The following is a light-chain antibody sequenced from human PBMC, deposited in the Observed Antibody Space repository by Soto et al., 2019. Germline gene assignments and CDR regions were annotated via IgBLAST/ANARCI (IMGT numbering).Light chain of an antibody. V-gene: IGKV3-20*01. J-gene: IGKJ2*01. CDR2: GAS. CDR3: QQYGSSLEYT. Sequence: EIVLTQSPGTLSLSPGERATLSCRASQSVSSNYLAWYQQKPGQAPRLLIYGASSRATGIPDRFSGSGSGTDFTLTISRLEPEDFAVYYCQQYGSSLEYTFGQGTKLEIK. CDR1: QSVSSNY.